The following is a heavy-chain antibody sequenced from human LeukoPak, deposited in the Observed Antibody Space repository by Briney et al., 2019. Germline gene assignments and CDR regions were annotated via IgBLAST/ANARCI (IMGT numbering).Heavy chain of an antibody. D-gene: IGHD5-12*01. Sequence: GGSLRLSCAASGFTFRTSWMHWVRQAPGKGLVWVSRINDDGSTTNYADSVKGRFTISRDNAKNTLYLQMNSLRAEDTAVYYCVRATVYSAYDYLGYWGQGSLVTVSS. J-gene: IGHJ4*02. CDR1: GFTFRTSW. CDR2: INDDGSTT. V-gene: IGHV3-74*01. CDR3: VRATVYSAYDYLGY.